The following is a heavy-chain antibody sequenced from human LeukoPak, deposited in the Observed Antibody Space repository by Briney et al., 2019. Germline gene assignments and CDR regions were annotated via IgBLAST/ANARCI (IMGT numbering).Heavy chain of an antibody. V-gene: IGHV3-11*01. CDR1: GFTFSDYY. Sequence: PGGSLRLSCAASGFTFSDYYTSWIRQAPGKGLEWVSYISSSGSTIYYADSVKGRFTISRDNAKNSLYLQMNSLRAEDTAVYYCASYNSGSYYGGYFDYWGQGTLVTVSS. D-gene: IGHD1-26*01. J-gene: IGHJ4*02. CDR3: ASYNSGSYYGGYFDY. CDR2: ISSSGSTI.